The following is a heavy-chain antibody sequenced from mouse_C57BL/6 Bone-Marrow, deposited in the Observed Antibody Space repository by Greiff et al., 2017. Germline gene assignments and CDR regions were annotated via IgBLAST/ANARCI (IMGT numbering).Heavy chain of an antibody. D-gene: IGHD4-1*02. J-gene: IGHJ2*01. CDR3: ASHSTGPYCDY. CDR2: IDPSDSYT. Sequence: QVQLQQPGAELVMPGASVKLSCKASGYTFTSYWMHWVKQRPGPGLEWIGEIDPSDSYTNYNQKFKGKSTLTVDKSSSTAYMQLSSLTSEDSAVYYCASHSTGPYCDYWGQGTTLTVSS. V-gene: IGHV1-69*01. CDR1: GYTFTSYW.